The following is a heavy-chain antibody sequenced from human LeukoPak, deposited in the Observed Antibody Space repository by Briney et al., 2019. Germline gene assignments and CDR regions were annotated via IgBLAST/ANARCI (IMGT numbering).Heavy chain of an antibody. CDR2: ISAYNGNT. CDR3: ARLEDSYYYMDV. D-gene: IGHD3-22*01. V-gene: IGHV1-18*01. J-gene: IGHJ6*03. CDR1: GYTFTSYG. Sequence: ASVKVSCKASGYTFTSYGISWVRQAPGQGLEGMGWISAYNGNTNYAQKLQGRVTMTTDTSTSTAYMELRSLRSDDTAVYYCARLEDSYYYMDVWGKGTTVTVSS.